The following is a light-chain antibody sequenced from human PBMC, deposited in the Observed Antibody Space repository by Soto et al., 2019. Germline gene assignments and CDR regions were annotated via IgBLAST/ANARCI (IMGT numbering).Light chain of an antibody. J-gene: IGKJ4*01. CDR3: QQYGSSPPNT. Sequence: EIVLTQSPGTLSLSPGERATLSCRASQSISSSYLAWYQQKPGQAPRLLIYGVSSRATGIPDRFSGSGSGTDFTLTISRLEPEDFAVYYCQQYGSSPPNTFGEGTKIEI. CDR1: QSISSSY. CDR2: GVS. V-gene: IGKV3-20*01.